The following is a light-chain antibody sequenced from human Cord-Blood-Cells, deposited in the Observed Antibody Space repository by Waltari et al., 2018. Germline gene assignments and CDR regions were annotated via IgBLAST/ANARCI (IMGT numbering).Light chain of an antibody. J-gene: IGLJ3*02. Sequence: QSALTQPRSVSGSPGQSVTISCTGTSSDVGGYNYVFRYQQHPGKAPKLMIYDVSKRPSGVPDRFSGSKSGNPSSLTISGLQAEDEADYYCCSYAGSYTLVFGGGTKLTVL. CDR1: SSDVGGYNY. CDR3: CSYAGSYTLV. V-gene: IGLV2-11*01. CDR2: DVS.